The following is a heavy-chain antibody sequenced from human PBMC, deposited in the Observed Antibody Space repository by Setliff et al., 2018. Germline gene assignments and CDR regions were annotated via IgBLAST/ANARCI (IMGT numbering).Heavy chain of an antibody. CDR1: GFTCSSYA. V-gene: IGHV3-30*02. J-gene: IGHJ4*02. Sequence: PGGSLRLSCAVSGFTCSSYAMSWVRQAPGEGLEWVAFVQFEGSNKYYADSVLGRFTISRDNIKNTAFLQMNSLRADDTAMYYCVASPSNKNGHFEYWGQGTLVTVSS. CDR3: VASPSNKNGHFEY. CDR2: VQFEGSNK.